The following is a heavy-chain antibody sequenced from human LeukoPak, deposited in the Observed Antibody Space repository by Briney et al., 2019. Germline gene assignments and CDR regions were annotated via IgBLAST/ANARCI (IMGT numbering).Heavy chain of an antibody. D-gene: IGHD6-19*01. V-gene: IGHV4-59*01. CDR3: ARASSGWYNWFDP. Sequence: GSLRLSCAPPGFTFISFAMSSIRQSPGKGLECSGYSYCSGSTNFNPSLKSRVTISVDTSKNQFSLKLSSVTAADTAVYYCARASSGWYNWFDPGGQGTLVTVSS. CDR1: GFTFISFA. CDR2: SYCSGST. J-gene: IGHJ5*02.